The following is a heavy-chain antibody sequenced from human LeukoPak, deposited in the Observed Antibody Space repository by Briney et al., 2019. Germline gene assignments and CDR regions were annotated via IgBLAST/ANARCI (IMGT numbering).Heavy chain of an antibody. CDR1: GGSISSGGYS. D-gene: IGHD3-16*01. CDR2: IYHSGST. J-gene: IGHJ6*02. CDR3: ARARVFYYYGMDV. V-gene: IGHV4-30-2*01. Sequence: SQTLSLTCAVSGGSISSGGYSWSWIRQPPGKGLEWIGYIYHSGSTYYNPSLKSRVTISVDRSKNQFSLKLSSVTAADTAVYYCARARVFYYYGMDVWGQGTTVTVSS.